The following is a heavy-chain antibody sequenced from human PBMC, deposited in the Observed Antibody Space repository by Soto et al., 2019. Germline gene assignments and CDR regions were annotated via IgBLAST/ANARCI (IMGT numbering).Heavy chain of an antibody. CDR2: IYPGDSDT. D-gene: IGHD1-1*01. V-gene: IGHV5-51*01. CDR3: AQSTTAAHF. Sequence: GESLKISCKTARNTFTSYWIAWVRQMPGKGLEWMGMIYPGDSDTRYSPSFQGQVTISADGSISTAYLQWRSLKASDNAIYFCAQSTTAAHFWGQGTLVTVSS. CDR1: RNTFTSYW. J-gene: IGHJ4*02.